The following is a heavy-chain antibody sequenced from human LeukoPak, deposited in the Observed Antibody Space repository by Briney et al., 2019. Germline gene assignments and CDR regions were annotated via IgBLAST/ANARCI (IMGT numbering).Heavy chain of an antibody. CDR3: AKGSAVADLHFDY. CDR2: ITGSGDTT. J-gene: IGHJ4*02. Sequence: GGSLRLSCAASGSTFSTYSMDWVRQAPGKGLEWVSTITGSGDTTYYADSVKGRFTISRDNSKTSLYLQMNSLTVEDTAVYYCAKGSAVADLHFDYWGQGTLVTVSS. CDR1: GSTFSTYS. D-gene: IGHD6-19*01. V-gene: IGHV3-23*01.